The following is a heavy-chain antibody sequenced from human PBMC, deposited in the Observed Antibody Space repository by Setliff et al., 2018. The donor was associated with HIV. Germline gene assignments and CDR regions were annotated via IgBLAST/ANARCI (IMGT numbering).Heavy chain of an antibody. CDR2: IYWNNNK. V-gene: IGHV2-5*01. Sequence: SGPTLVNPAQTLTPTCTFSGLSLSTSGVGVGRIRQSPGKALEWLAFIYWNNNKHYSTSLKSRLTVPKDTSKNRVVFTMTNMDPVDTATYYCAYSGRQLRGPYFDFWGQGTPVTVSS. D-gene: IGHD1-1*01. CDR1: GLSLSTSGVG. CDR3: AYSGRQLRGPYFDF. J-gene: IGHJ4*02.